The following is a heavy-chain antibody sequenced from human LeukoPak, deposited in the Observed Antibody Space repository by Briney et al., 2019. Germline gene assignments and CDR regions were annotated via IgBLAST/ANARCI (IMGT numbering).Heavy chain of an antibody. Sequence: GGSLRLSCAVSGFTFSNYSMNWVRQAPGKGLEWVSSISSSSSYIFYADSVKGRFTISRDNAKNSLYLQMNSLRAEDTAVYYCARDEAVYYDSSGYYSYAFDIWGQGTMVTVSS. D-gene: IGHD3-22*01. CDR3: ARDEAVYYDSSGYYSYAFDI. V-gene: IGHV3-21*01. CDR1: GFTFSNYS. J-gene: IGHJ3*02. CDR2: ISSSSSYI.